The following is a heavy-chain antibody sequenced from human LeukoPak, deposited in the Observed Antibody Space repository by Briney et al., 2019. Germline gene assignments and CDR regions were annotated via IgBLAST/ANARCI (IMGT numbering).Heavy chain of an antibody. CDR1: GGSFSGYY. D-gene: IGHD3-3*01. CDR3: ARRYYDFWSGYFGY. V-gene: IGHV4-34*01. Sequence: SETLSLTFAVYGGSFSGYYWSWIRQPPGKGLEWIGEINHSGSTNYNPSLKSRVTISVDTSKNQFSLKLSSVTAADTAVYYCARRYYDFWSGYFGYWGQGTLVTVSS. CDR2: INHSGST. J-gene: IGHJ4*02.